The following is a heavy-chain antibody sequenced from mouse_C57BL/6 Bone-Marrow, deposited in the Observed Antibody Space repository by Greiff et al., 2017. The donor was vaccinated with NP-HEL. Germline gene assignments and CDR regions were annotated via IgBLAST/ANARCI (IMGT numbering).Heavy chain of an antibody. CDR1: GYSFTGYY. J-gene: IGHJ3*01. CDR3: ARMGYYGSSYGFAY. Sequence: VQLQQSGPELVKPGASVKISCKASGYSFTGYYMNWVKQSPEKSLEWIGEINPSTGGTTYNQKFKAKATLTLDKSSSTAYMQLKSLTSEDSAVYYCARMGYYGSSYGFAYWGQGTLVTVSA. D-gene: IGHD1-1*01. V-gene: IGHV1-42*01. CDR2: INPSTGGT.